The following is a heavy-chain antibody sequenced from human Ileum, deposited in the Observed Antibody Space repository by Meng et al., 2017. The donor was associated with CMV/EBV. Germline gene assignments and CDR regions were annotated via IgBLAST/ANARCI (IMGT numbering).Heavy chain of an antibody. Sequence: QVHLVQSGAEMKKPGASVKVSCKPSGYTFTDFYIQWVRQAPGQGLEWMGWINPKSGATIYAQKFQGRVTMTRDTSINTVYMELNSLRSDDTAVYFCARDLWSGISDFFDYWGQGTLVTVSS. CDR2: INPKSGAT. CDR1: GYTFTDFY. V-gene: IGHV1-2*02. CDR3: ARDLWSGISDFFDY. D-gene: IGHD3-3*01. J-gene: IGHJ4*02.